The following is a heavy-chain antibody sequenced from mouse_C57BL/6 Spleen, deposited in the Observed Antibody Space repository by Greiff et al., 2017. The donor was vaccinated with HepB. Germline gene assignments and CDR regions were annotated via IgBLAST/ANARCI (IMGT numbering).Heavy chain of an antibody. V-gene: IGHV1-39*01. D-gene: IGHD2-4*01. CDR2: INPNYGTT. CDR3: AREGGFYYDYVWYFDV. CDR1: GYSFTDYN. Sequence: VQLKESGPELVKPGASVKISCKASGYSFTDYNMNWVKQSNGKSLEWIGVINPNYGTTSYNQKFKGKATLTVDQSSSTAYMQLNSLTSEDSAVYYCAREGGFYYDYVWYFDVWGTGTTVTVSS. J-gene: IGHJ1*03.